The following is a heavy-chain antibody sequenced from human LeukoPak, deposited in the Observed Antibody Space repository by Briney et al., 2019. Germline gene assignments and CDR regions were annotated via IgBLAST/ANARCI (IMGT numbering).Heavy chain of an antibody. D-gene: IGHD1-14*01. CDR2: INGDGSGA. V-gene: IGHV3-74*01. J-gene: IGHJ4*02. Sequence: QTGGSLRLSCAASGFTFSSYAMNWVRQPPGKGLVWVSRINGDGSGANYADSVKGRFTISRDNAKSTLYLQMDSLRAEDTAVYYCARRTIGTLDYWGQGTLVTVSS. CDR3: ARRTIGTLDY. CDR1: GFTFSSYA.